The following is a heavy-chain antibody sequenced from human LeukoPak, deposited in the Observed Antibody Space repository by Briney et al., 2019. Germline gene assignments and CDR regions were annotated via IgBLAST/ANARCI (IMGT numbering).Heavy chain of an antibody. CDR2: ISGSGGST. V-gene: IGHV3-23*01. CDR3: AKDRVVRGVRGAFDI. Sequence: GGSLRLSCAASGFTFSSYAMSWVRQAPGKGLEWVSAISGSGGSTYYADSVKGRFTISRDNSKNTLYLQMNSLRAEDTAVYCCAKDRVVRGVRGAFDIWGQGTMVTVSS. J-gene: IGHJ3*02. D-gene: IGHD3-10*01. CDR1: GFTFSSYA.